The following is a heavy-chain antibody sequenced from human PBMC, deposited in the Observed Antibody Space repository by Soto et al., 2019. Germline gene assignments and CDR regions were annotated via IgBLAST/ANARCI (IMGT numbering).Heavy chain of an antibody. Sequence: ESGGGVVQPGRSLRLSCAAPGFTFSSYGMHWVRQAPGKGLEWVAVISYDGSNKYYADSVKGRFTISRDNSKNTLYLQMNSLRAEDTAVYYCAKGFYSPDYWGQGTLVTVSS. CDR1: GFTFSSYG. D-gene: IGHD4-4*01. CDR3: AKGFYSPDY. CDR2: ISYDGSNK. J-gene: IGHJ4*02. V-gene: IGHV3-30*18.